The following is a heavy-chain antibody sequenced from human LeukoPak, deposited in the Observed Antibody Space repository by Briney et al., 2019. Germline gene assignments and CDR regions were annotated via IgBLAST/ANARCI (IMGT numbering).Heavy chain of an antibody. CDR2: ISGSGGST. CDR3: VKVIYYDSSGSPPPWFDP. CDR1: GFTFSSYA. D-gene: IGHD3-22*01. V-gene: IGHV3-23*01. Sequence: PGGSLRLSCAASGFTFSSYAMSWVRQAPGKGLEWVSAISGSGGSTYYADSVKGRFTISRDNSKNTLYLQMNSLRAEDTAVYYCVKVIYYDSSGSPPPWFDPWGQGTLVTVSS. J-gene: IGHJ5*02.